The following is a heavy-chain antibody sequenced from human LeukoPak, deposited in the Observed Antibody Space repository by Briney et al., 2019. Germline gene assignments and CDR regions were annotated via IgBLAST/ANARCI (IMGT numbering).Heavy chain of an antibody. Sequence: GGPVTLFCAASGFPFNTYAMIGLRQARGKGGEWVSSISGCGGKTYYADSVKCRFTISRDNYKHNLHLQMNSLRAEDTDVYYCAKYSRPPSIDYWGQGTLVTVSS. CDR2: ISGCGGKT. V-gene: IGHV3-23*01. J-gene: IGHJ4*02. D-gene: IGHD6-13*01. CDR3: AKYSRPPSIDY. CDR1: GFPFNTYA.